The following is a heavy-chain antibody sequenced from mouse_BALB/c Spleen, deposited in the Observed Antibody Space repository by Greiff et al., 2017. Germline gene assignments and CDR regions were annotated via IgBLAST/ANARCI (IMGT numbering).Heavy chain of an antibody. Sequence: EVQLVESGGGLVQPKGSLKLSCAASGFTFNTYAMNWVRQAPGKGLEWVARIRSKSNNYATYYADSVKDRFTISRDDSQSMLYLQMNNLKTEDTAMYYCVRPSYYYGYAMDYWGQGTSVTVSS. CDR2: IRSKSNNYAT. J-gene: IGHJ4*01. V-gene: IGHV10-1*02. CDR3: VRPSYYYGYAMDY. D-gene: IGHD1-1*01. CDR1: GFTFNTYA.